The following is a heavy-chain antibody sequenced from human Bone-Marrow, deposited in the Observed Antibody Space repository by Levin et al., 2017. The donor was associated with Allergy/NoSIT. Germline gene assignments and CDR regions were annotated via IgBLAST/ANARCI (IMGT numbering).Heavy chain of an antibody. Sequence: SETLSLTCTVSGGSISSSSYYWGWIRQPPGKGLEWIGSIYYSGTSFSNSSLRSRVTLSVDTSKNQLSLTLSSVTAADTAVYYCARESQGIAILGVVDYWGQGILVTVSS. CDR3: ARESQGIAILGVVDY. V-gene: IGHV4-39*02. J-gene: IGHJ4*02. CDR1: GGSISSSSYY. CDR2: IYYSGTS. D-gene: IGHD3-3*01.